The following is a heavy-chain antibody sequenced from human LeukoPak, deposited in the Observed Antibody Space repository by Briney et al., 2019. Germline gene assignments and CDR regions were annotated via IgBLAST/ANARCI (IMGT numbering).Heavy chain of an antibody. CDR1: GFTFTNYW. V-gene: IGHV3-23*01. J-gene: IGHJ6*02. CDR2: VSGSGVAT. Sequence: GGSLRLSCAASGFTFTNYWMDWVRQAPGKGLEWASTVSGSGVATYFADSVKGRFTISRDNSKNTLYLQMNSLRAEDTAVYYCAKVDSSSWYALYWYGMDVWGQGTTVTVSS. D-gene: IGHD6-13*01. CDR3: AKVDSSSWYALYWYGMDV.